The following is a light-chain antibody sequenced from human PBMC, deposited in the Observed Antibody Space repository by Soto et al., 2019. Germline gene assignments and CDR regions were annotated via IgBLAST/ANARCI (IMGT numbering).Light chain of an antibody. CDR1: QTVRNYY. J-gene: IGKJ4*01. Sequence: FVLTHSPGTLALSPWERSTLYFSASQTVRNYYLAWYQQKPGQAPRLLIYDASSRATGIPDRFSGGGSGTDFTLTISRLVPEDFAVYYCQQFSSYPLTFGGGTKV. V-gene: IGKV3-20*01. CDR2: DAS. CDR3: QQFSSYPLT.